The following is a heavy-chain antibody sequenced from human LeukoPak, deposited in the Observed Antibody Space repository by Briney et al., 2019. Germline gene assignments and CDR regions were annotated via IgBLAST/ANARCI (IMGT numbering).Heavy chain of an antibody. CDR3: ARDKSNKGHDC. CDR1: GFTLSDYY. CDR2: VSNGGSSSI. V-gene: IGHV3-11*01. J-gene: IGHJ4*02. Sequence: KPGGSLRLSCAASGFTLSDYYMTWIRQAPGKGLEWVSYVSNGGSSSILYADSVKGRFTVFRHYAKNSLYLQMNSLRADDTGVYYCARDKSNKGHDCWGQGTLVTVSS.